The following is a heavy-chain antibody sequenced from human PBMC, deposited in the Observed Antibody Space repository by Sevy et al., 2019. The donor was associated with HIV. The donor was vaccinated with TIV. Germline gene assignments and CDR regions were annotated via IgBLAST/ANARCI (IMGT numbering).Heavy chain of an antibody. Sequence: ASVKVSCKASGYTFASEGISWVRQAPGQGLEWMGWIGAYNGNRNSAQKFQARVTQTIDTSTSTAFMELRGLRSDDTAMYYCARVPTYYYGSATYFESWGQGTLVTVSS. J-gene: IGHJ4*02. CDR2: IGAYNGNR. D-gene: IGHD3-10*01. CDR3: ARVPTYYYGSATYFES. V-gene: IGHV1-18*01. CDR1: GYTFASEG.